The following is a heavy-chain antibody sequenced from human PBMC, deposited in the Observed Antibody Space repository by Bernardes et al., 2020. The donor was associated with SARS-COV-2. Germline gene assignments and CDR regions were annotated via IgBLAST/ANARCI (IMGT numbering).Heavy chain of an antibody. V-gene: IGHV4-31*03. D-gene: IGHD3-10*01. J-gene: IGHJ4*02. Sequence: SETLSLTCFVSGGFISNGDYLWSWIRQYPGEGLEWIGYISYTGNTYYNPSLNSRLRMSVDTSKNQFSMRLRSVTAADTAVYYCAKSGSGLTSYFDNWGQGTLVTVSS. CDR2: ISYTGNT. CDR1: GGFISNGDYL. CDR3: AKSGSGLTSYFDN.